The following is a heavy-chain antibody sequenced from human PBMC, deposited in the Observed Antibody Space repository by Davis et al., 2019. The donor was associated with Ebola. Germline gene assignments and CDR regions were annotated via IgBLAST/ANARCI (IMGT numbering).Heavy chain of an antibody. V-gene: IGHV3-23*01. CDR1: GFTFSSYA. D-gene: IGHD3-22*01. Sequence: GESLIISCAASGFTFSSYAMSWVRQAPGKGLEWVSAISGSGGNTYYADSVKGRFTISRDNSKNTLYLQMNSLRAEDTAVYYCAKGISRITMIVVVYGMDVWGQGTTVTVSS. CDR2: ISGSGGNT. CDR3: AKGISRITMIVVVYGMDV. J-gene: IGHJ6*02.